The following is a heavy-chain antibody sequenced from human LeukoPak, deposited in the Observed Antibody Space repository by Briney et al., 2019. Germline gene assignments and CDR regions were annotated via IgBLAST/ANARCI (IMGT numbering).Heavy chain of an antibody. V-gene: IGHV3-33*06. CDR2: IWYDGSNK. CDR1: GFTFSSYG. CDR3: AKGGDYGGGTHYFDY. D-gene: IGHD4-23*01. Sequence: GGSLRLSCAASGFTFSSYGMHWVRQAPGKGLEWVAVIWYDGSNKYYADSVKGRFTISRDNSKNTLYLQMNSLRAEDTAVYYCAKGGDYGGGTHYFDYWGQGTLVTVSS. J-gene: IGHJ4*02.